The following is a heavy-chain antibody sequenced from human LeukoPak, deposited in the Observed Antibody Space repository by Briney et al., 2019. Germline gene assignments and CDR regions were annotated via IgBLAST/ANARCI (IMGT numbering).Heavy chain of an antibody. Sequence: ASVKVSCEASGYTFTSYGISWVRQAPGQGLEWMGWISAYNGNTNYAQKLQGRVTMTTDTSTSTAYMELRSLRSDDTAVYYCARDFSGSYIDPSDYWGQGTLVTVSS. CDR2: ISAYNGNT. CDR3: ARDFSGSYIDPSDY. J-gene: IGHJ4*02. CDR1: GYTFTSYG. V-gene: IGHV1-18*01. D-gene: IGHD1-26*01.